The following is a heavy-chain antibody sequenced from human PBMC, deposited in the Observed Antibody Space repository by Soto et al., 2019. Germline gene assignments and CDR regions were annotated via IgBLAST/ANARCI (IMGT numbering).Heavy chain of an antibody. V-gene: IGHV1-69*02. CDR2: IIPILGIA. Sequence: QVQLVQSGAEVKKPGSSVKVSCKASGGTFSSYTISWVRQAPGQGLEWMGRIIPILGIANYAQKFQGRVTITADKSTSTAYMELSSLRSEDTAVYYCARYPRGVFWSGTADAFDIWGQGTMVTVSS. J-gene: IGHJ3*02. CDR1: GGTFSSYT. D-gene: IGHD3-3*01. CDR3: ARYPRGVFWSGTADAFDI.